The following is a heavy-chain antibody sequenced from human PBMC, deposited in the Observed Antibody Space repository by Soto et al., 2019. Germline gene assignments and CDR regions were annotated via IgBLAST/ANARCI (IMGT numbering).Heavy chain of an antibody. V-gene: IGHV1-8*01. CDR2: MDSYTGNT. J-gene: IGHJ4*02. CDR1: GYTLSTYD. Sequence: QAQLVQSGAEVKKPGASVKISCKASGYTLSTYDINWVRQAAGQGLEWMGWMDSYTGNTGYAQEFQGRLIMTRDTSINAAYMKLSSLQSEDTAVYFCATGSQTLDYWGQGTLVTVSS. CDR3: ATGSQTLDY.